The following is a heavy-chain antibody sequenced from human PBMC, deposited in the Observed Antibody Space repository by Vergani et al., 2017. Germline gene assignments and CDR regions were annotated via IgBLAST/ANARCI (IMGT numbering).Heavy chain of an antibody. Sequence: QVQVVQSGAEVKKSGASVKVSCKTSGYTFSNYYMHWVRQAPGQGLEWMGIINPSGGHTNYAQKFQGRVTITADESTSTAYMELSSLRSEDTAVYYCARDGGIVVVPARFDPWGQGTLVTVSS. CDR2: INPSGGHT. V-gene: IGHV1-46*01. J-gene: IGHJ5*02. CDR3: ARDGGIVVVPARFDP. CDR1: GYTFSNYY. D-gene: IGHD2-2*01.